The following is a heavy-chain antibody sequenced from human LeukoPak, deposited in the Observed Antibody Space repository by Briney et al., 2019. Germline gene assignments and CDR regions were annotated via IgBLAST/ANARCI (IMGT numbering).Heavy chain of an antibody. D-gene: IGHD6-19*01. CDR1: GFTFSSYA. CDR3: ATKQWLAPPPDS. V-gene: IGHV3-30*04. Sequence: PGRSLRLSCAASGFTFSSYAMHWVRQAPGKGLEWVAVISYDGSNKYYADSVKGRFTISRDNSKNTLYLQMNSLRAEDTAVYYCATKQWLAPPPDSWGQGTPVTVSS. J-gene: IGHJ4*02. CDR2: ISYDGSNK.